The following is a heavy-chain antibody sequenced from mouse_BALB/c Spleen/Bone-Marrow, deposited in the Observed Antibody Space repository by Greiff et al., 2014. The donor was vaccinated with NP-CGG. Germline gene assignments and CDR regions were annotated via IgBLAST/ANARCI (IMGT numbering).Heavy chain of an antibody. D-gene: IGHD1-1*02. CDR1: GYSFTDYT. J-gene: IGHJ2*01. Sequence: EVQLQQSGPEPVKPGSSVKMSCKTSGYSFTDYTIHWVKQSHGKSLEWIGDFNPNNGGTDYNQKFQDKATLTVDKSSRTAFMEFRSPTFEDSAVYYCARARWYDYWGQGTTLTVSS. CDR3: ARARWYDY. V-gene: IGHV1-22*01. CDR2: FNPNNGGT.